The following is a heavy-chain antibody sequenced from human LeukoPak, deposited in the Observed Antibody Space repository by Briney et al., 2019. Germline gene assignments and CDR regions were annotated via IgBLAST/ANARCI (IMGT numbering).Heavy chain of an antibody. V-gene: IGHV1-8*02. D-gene: IGHD3-10*02. J-gene: IGHJ5*02. Sequence: ASVTDSFMSSRYTFTNYDLNWVRQTAGQGLEWMGWMRPYSGSTGYAQEWQGRVTMTRNTSITTAYMELSSLTSEDTAVYYCARAPDNYVRWFDPWGQGPLISVSS. CDR2: MRPYSGST. CDR3: ARAPDNYVRWFDP. CDR1: RYTFTNYD.